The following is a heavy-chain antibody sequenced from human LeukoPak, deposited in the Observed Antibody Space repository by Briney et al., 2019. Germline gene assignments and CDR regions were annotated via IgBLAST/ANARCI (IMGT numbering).Heavy chain of an antibody. Sequence: GGSLRLSCAASAFPFSSYAMHWVRQPPGKGLDWVAHISYDGSNKYYADSVKGRFTISRDNSKNTLYLEVNSLRAEDTATYYCARGVTTGYLPYWGQGTLVTVSS. CDR3: ARGVTTGYLPY. V-gene: IGHV3-30*08. J-gene: IGHJ1*01. CDR2: ISYDGSNK. D-gene: IGHD3-9*01. CDR1: AFPFSSYA.